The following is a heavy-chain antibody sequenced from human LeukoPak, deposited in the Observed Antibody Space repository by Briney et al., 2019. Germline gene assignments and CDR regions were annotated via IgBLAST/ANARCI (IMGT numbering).Heavy chain of an antibody. D-gene: IGHD2-2*01. CDR3: ARRTRWYFDL. CDR2: IYTSGST. J-gene: IGHJ2*01. Sequence: SETLSLTCTVSGGSISSYYWSWIRHPPGKGLGWIGYIYTSGSTNYNPSLKSRVTISVDTSKNQFSLKLSSVTAADTAVYYCARRTRWYFDLWGRGTLVTVSS. CDR1: GGSISSYY. V-gene: IGHV4-4*09.